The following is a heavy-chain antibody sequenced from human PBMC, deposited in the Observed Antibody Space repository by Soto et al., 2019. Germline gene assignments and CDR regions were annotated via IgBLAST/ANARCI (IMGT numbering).Heavy chain of an antibody. J-gene: IGHJ6*02. D-gene: IGHD6-19*01. Sequence: SVKVSCKASGGTFSSYAISWVRQAPGQGLEWMGGIIPIFGTANYAQKFQGRVTITADESTSTAYMELSSLRSEDTAVYYCARGVIAVAGTIRLRYGMDVWGQGTTVTVSS. CDR3: ARGVIAVAGTIRLRYGMDV. CDR2: IIPIFGTA. V-gene: IGHV1-69*13. CDR1: GGTFSSYA.